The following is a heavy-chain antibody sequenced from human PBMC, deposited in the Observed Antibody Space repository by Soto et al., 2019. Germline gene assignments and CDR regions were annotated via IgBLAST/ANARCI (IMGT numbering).Heavy chain of an antibody. CDR1: EYTFTDYY. CDR2: INPNSGDT. J-gene: IGHJ4*02. V-gene: IGHV1-2*02. Sequence: ASVKVSCKASEYTFTDYYMYWVRQAPGQGPEWMGWINPNSGDTNYAQKFQGRVTMTRDTSISTAYMDLTGLRSDDTAVYYCARFTVGCVSSDFGFDYWGQGTLVTVSS. D-gene: IGHD1-26*01. CDR3: ARFTVGCVSSDFGFDY.